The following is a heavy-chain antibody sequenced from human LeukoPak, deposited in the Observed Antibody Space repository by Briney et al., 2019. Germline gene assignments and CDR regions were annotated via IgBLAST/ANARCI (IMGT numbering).Heavy chain of an antibody. CDR3: ARTHYGYYPDY. CDR2: VYWNDDK. CDR1: GFSLSTSGVG. J-gene: IGHJ4*02. D-gene: IGHD3-10*01. Sequence: SGPTLVKPTQTLTLTCTFSGFSLSTSGVGVGWIRQXPGKALEWLALVYWNDDKRYSPSLMSRLTITKDTSKNQVTLTMTNMGPADTATYYCARTHYGYYPDYWGQGTLVTVSS. V-gene: IGHV2-5*01.